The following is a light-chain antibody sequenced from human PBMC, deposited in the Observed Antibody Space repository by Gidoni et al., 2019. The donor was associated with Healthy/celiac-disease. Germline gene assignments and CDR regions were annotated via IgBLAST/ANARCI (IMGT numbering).Light chain of an antibody. CDR2: GAS. CDR3: QQYNTWPPG. CDR1: PSVSSN. J-gene: IGKJ4*01. V-gene: IGKV3-15*01. Sequence: EIVMTQSPATLSVSPGERATLPCRASPSVSSNLAWYQQKPGQAPSLPIYGASSRATGIPAGFSGSGSGPEFTLTISRLQSEDFSVYYCQQYNTWPPGFGGGTKVEIK.